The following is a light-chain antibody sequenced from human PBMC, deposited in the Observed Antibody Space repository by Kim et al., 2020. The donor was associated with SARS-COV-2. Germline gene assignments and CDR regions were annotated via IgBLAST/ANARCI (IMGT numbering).Light chain of an antibody. J-gene: IGKJ4*01. CDR2: AVS. V-gene: IGKV1-16*02. CDR1: QGISNY. CDR3: QQYFTYPLT. Sequence: ASVGDTITITWRASQGISNYLAWFQQRPGKPPKSLIYAVSGLQTGVPSKFSGAGSGLIFTLTINNLQSEDFATYYCQQYFTYPLTFGGGTKVDIK.